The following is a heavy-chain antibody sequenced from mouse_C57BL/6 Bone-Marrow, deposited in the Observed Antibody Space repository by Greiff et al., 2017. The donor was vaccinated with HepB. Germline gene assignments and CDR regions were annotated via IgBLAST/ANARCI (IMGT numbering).Heavy chain of an antibody. V-gene: IGHV14-4*01. CDR3: ARWGYGSSPYYAMDY. D-gene: IGHD1-1*01. Sequence: VQLQQSGAELVRPGASVKLSCTASGFNIKDDYMHWVKQRPEQGLEWIGWIDPENGDTEYASKFQGKATITADTSSNTAYLQLSSLTSEDTAVYYCARWGYGSSPYYAMDYWGQGTSVTVSS. J-gene: IGHJ4*01. CDR2: IDPENGDT. CDR1: GFNIKDDY.